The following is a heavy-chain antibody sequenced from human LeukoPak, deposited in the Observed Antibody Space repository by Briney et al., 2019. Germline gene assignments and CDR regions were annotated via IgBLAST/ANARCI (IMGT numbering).Heavy chain of an antibody. CDR2: INHSGNT. J-gene: IGHJ4*02. Sequence: SETLSLTCTVSSYSISSGYYWGWIRQPPGKGLEWIANINHSGNTYYNPSLKSRVTISMDTSKNQFSLKLGSVTAADTAVYYCARDTDGDYGGGDYWGPGTLVTVSS. V-gene: IGHV4-38-2*02. CDR1: SYSISSGYY. CDR3: ARDTDGDYGGGDY. D-gene: IGHD4-17*01.